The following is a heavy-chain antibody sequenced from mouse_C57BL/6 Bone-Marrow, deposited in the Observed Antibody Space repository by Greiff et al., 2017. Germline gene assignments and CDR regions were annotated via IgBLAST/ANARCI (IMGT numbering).Heavy chain of an antibody. CDR2: IYPGDGDT. CDR1: GYAFSSYW. D-gene: IGHD2-3*01. CDR3: APDGYYAMDY. J-gene: IGHJ4*01. V-gene: IGHV1-80*01. Sequence: LQESGAELVKPGASVKISCKASGYAFSSYWMNWVKQRPGKGLEWIGQIYPGDGDTNYNGKFKGKATLTADKSSSTAYMQLSSLTSEDSAVYFCAPDGYYAMDYWGQGTSVTVSS.